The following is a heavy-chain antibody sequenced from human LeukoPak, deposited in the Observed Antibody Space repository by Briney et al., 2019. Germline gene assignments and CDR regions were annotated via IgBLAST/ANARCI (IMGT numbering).Heavy chain of an antibody. J-gene: IGHJ4*02. CDR1: GYTFTDYY. CDR3: VRANFLYCSSTTCLFDY. Sequence: ASVKVSCKASGYTFTDYYMHWVRQAPGQGFEWMGWINPNDGDTNYAQKFQGRVTMTRDTSISTAHMEVSRLRSDDTAVYYCVRANFLYCSSTTCLFDYWGQGTLVTVSS. D-gene: IGHD2-2*01. V-gene: IGHV1-2*02. CDR2: INPNDGDT.